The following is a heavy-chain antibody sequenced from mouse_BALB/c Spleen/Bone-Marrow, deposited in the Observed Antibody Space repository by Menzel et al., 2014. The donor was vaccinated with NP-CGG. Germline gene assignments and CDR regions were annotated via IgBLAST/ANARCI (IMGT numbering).Heavy chain of an antibody. D-gene: IGHD2-3*01. Sequence: ELQLHQSGPELVKPGASVKISCRASGYTFTDYNMHWVKQSHGESLEWIGHIYPYSGNTAYNQRIKNNATYTVDNSSSTANMALRSLTSEDSAVYYCARFDDDYWVFAHWGQGTRVTVST. CDR3: ARFDDDYWVFAH. V-gene: IGHV1S29*02. CDR1: GYTFTDYN. J-gene: IGHJ3*01. CDR2: IYPYSGNT.